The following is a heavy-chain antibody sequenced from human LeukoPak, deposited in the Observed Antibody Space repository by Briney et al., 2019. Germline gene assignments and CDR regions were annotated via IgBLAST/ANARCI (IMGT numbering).Heavy chain of an antibody. Sequence: GGSLRLSCAASGFTCNNYAMTWVRQAPGKGLEWVSAISGSGGSTYYADSVKGRFTISRDNSKNTLYLQMNSLRTEDTAIYYCAKDGVVATPIRGYFDLWGQGTLVTVSS. CDR2: ISGSGGST. D-gene: IGHD2-21*02. V-gene: IGHV3-23*01. J-gene: IGHJ4*02. CDR1: GFTCNNYA. CDR3: AKDGVVATPIRGYFDL.